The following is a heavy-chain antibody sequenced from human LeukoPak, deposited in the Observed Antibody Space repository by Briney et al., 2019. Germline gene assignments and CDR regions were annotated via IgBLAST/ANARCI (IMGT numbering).Heavy chain of an antibody. D-gene: IGHD3-16*01. V-gene: IGHV1-24*01. CDR2: FDPEDGET. J-gene: IGHJ5*02. CDR3: ATFGGGSQNWFDP. CDR1: GYTLTELS. Sequence: VKVSSKVSGYTLTELSMHWVRQAPGKGLEWRGGFDPEDGETIYAQKFQGRVTMTEDTSTDTAYMELSSLRSEDTAVYYCATFGGGSQNWFDPWGQGTLVTVSS.